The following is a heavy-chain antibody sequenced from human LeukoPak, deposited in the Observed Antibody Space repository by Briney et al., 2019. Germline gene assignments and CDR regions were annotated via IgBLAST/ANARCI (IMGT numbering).Heavy chain of an antibody. CDR2: ISAYNGNT. CDR1: GYTFTSYG. J-gene: IGHJ5*02. D-gene: IGHD1-26*01. CDR3: ARVSGSYLFAWFDP. V-gene: IGHV1-18*01. Sequence: ASVKVSCKASGYTFTSYGISWVRQAPGQGLEWMGWISAYNGNTNYAQKLQGRVTMTTDTSTSTAYVELRSLRSDDTAVYYCARVSGSYLFAWFDPWGQGTLVTVSS.